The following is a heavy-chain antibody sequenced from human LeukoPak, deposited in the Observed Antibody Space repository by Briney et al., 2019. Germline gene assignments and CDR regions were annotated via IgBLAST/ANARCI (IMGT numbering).Heavy chain of an antibody. V-gene: IGHV4-59*01. CDR1: GGSISSYY. CDR2: IFYSGST. CDR3: ARSVHSYWYFDL. Sequence: PSETLSLTCTVSGGSISSYYWSWIRQPPGQGLEWIGYIFYSGSTNYNPSLKSRVTISVDTSKNQFSLKLSSVTAADTAVYYCARSVHSYWYFDLWGRGTLVTVSS. J-gene: IGHJ2*01.